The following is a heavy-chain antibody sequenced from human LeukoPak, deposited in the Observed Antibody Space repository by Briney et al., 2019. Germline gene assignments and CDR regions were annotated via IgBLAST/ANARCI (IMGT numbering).Heavy chain of an antibody. CDR3: ARDLKNGDIVVVPAAI. CDR1: GYTFTSYA. Sequence: ASVKGSCKASGYTFTSYAMNWVRQAPGQGLEWMGWINTNTGNPTYAQGFTGRFVFSLDTSVSTAYLQISSLKAEDTAVYYCARDLKNGDIVVVPAAIWGQGTLVTVSS. V-gene: IGHV7-4-1*02. CDR2: INTNTGNP. J-gene: IGHJ4*02. D-gene: IGHD2-2*01.